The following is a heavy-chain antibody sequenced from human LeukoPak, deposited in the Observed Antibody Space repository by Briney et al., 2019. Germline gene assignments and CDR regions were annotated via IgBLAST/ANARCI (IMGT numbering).Heavy chain of an antibody. CDR1: GFTFSSYA. J-gene: IGHJ4*02. D-gene: IGHD1-26*01. CDR2: ISYDGSNK. V-gene: IGHV3-30-3*01. Sequence: TGRSLRLSCAASGFTFSSYAMHWVRQAPGKGLEWVAVISYDGSNKYYADSVKGRFTISRDNSKNTLYLQMNSLRAEDTAVYFCAKYSGSYYYPPNWDSWGQGTLVTVSS. CDR3: AKYSGSYYYPPNWDS.